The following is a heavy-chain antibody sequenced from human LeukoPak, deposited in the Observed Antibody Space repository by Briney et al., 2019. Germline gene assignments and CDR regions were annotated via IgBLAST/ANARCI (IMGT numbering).Heavy chain of an antibody. D-gene: IGHD5-24*01. CDR1: GFTVSSNY. V-gene: IGHV3-53*01. J-gene: IGHJ1*01. CDR3: ASTQMRAEYFQH. Sequence: GGSLRLSCAASGFTVSSNYMSWVRQAPGKGLEWVSVIYSGGSTYYADSVKGRFTISRDNSKNTLYLQMNSLRAEDTAVYYCASTQMRAEYFQHWGQGTLVTVSS. CDR2: IYSGGST.